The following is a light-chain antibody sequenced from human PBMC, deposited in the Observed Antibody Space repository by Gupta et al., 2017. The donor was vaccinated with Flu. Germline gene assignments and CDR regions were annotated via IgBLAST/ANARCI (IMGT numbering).Light chain of an antibody. CDR2: EVT. V-gene: IGLV2-18*02. CDR3: NSDTSSSTGV. J-gene: IGLJ1*01. CDR1: SSDVVRYNR. Sequence: SALPPPHSVSGSPGPSVTISCTGTSSDVVRYNRVSWYQQSPGKAPTLMIYEVTNRPSGVPDRFSGSKSGNTASLTISGLKAEDEADYYGNSDTSSSTGVFGTGTKVTVL.